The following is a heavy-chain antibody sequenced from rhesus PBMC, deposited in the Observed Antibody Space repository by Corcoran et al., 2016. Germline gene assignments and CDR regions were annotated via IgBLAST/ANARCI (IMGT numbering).Heavy chain of an antibody. Sequence: QVTLKESGPALVKPTQTLTLTCTFPGSSLSTPGLGINWIREPPGKALEWLAGIYLNDEKAYTTSLNRRLTISKDTSKNQVVLTMANLDPVDTATYYCARRNVWNNGIVDYWGQGVLVTVSS. D-gene: IGHD1-20*01. V-gene: IGHV2S1*01. CDR1: GSSLSTPGLG. J-gene: IGHJ4*01. CDR2: IYLNDEK. CDR3: ARRNVWNNGIVDY.